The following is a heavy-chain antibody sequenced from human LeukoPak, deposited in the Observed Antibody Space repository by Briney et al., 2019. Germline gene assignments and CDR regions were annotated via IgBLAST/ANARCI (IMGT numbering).Heavy chain of an antibody. CDR2: IRYDGGNK. CDR1: GFIFSSFG. J-gene: IGHJ6*03. CDR3: AKDRQISTRSYYMDV. V-gene: IGHV3-30*02. D-gene: IGHD2-2*01. Sequence: PGGSLRLSCAASGFIFSSFGMFWVRQAPGKGLEWVAFIRYDGGNKYYADSVKGRFTISRDNSKNTLYLQMNTLRAEDTAVYYCAKDRQISTRSYYMDVWGTGTTVTVSS.